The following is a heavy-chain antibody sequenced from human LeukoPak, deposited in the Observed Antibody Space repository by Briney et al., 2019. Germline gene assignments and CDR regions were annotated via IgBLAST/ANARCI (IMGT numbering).Heavy chain of an antibody. J-gene: IGHJ4*02. CDR2: INPNSGGT. V-gene: IGHV1-2*04. Sequence: ASVKVSCKASGYTFIGYYMHWVRQAPGHGLEWMGWINPNSGGTNYAQKFQGWVTMTRDTSISTAYMELSRLRSDDTAVYYCARGSSSWYADYWGQGTLVTVSS. D-gene: IGHD6-13*01. CDR1: GYTFIGYY. CDR3: ARGSSSWYADY.